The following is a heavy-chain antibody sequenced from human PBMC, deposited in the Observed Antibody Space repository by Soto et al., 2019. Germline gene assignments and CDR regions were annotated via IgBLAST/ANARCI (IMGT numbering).Heavy chain of an antibody. CDR2: ISGSGGST. Sequence: EVQLLESGGGWVQPGGSLRLSCAASGFTFSSYAMSWVRQAPGKGLEWVSAISGSGGSTYYADSVKGRFTISRDNSKNTLYLQMNSLRDEDTAVYYCAKSLLSSGPWDCWGQGTLVTVSS. J-gene: IGHJ4*02. CDR3: AKSLLSSGPWDC. CDR1: GFTFSSYA. V-gene: IGHV3-23*01. D-gene: IGHD3-22*01.